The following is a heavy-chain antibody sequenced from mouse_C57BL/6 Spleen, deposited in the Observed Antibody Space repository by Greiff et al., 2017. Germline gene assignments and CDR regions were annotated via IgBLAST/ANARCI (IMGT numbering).Heavy chain of an antibody. D-gene: IGHD2-3*01. Sequence: QVQLQQPGAELVKPGASVKVSCKASGYTFTSYWMHWVKQRPGQGLEWIGRIHPSVSDTNYNQKFKGKATLTVDKSSSTAYMQLSSLTSEDSAVYYCAIYDGYYEGFAYWGQGTLVTVSA. V-gene: IGHV1-74*01. CDR2: IHPSVSDT. J-gene: IGHJ3*01. CDR1: GYTFTSYW. CDR3: AIYDGYYEGFAY.